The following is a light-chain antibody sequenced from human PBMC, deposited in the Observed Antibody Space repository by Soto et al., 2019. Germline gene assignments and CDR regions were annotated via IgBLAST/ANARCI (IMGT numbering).Light chain of an antibody. CDR2: HAS. J-gene: IGKJ5*01. CDR3: QQYNDWPPIT. CDR1: ESVTRN. Sequence: EIVLTQSPVILSVSPGETATFSCRASESVTRNLAWYQHMPDQAPRLLVFHASVRATGIPDRFSGSGSGTEFSLTISNLQSEDFAVYFCQQYNDWPPITFGQGTRLEIK. V-gene: IGKV3-15*01.